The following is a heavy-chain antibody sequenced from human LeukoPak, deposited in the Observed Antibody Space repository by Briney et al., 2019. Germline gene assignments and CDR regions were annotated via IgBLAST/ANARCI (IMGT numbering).Heavy chain of an antibody. CDR3: ARDPPGPTDYYYMDV. Sequence: AGGSLRLSCATSGFTFDDYGMSWVRQAPGKGLEWVSGINWNGGSTGYADSVKGRFTISRDNAKNSLYLQMDSLRAEDTALYYCARDPPGPTDYYYMDVWGKGTTVTVSS. CDR2: INWNGGST. J-gene: IGHJ6*03. CDR1: GFTFDDYG. V-gene: IGHV3-20*04.